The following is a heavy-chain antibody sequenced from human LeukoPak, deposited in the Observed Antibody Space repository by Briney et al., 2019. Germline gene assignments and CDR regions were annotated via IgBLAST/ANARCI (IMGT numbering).Heavy chain of an antibody. D-gene: IGHD6-19*01. CDR1: GFTFSSYW. V-gene: IGHV3-7*01. CDR3: ARVGSSGWYPYYYYYYMDV. J-gene: IGHJ6*03. CDR2: IKQDGSEK. Sequence: GGSLRLSCAASGFTFSSYWMSWVRQAPGKGLEWVANIKQDGSEKYYVDSVKGRFTISRDNAKNSLYLQMNSLRAEDTAVYYCARVGSSGWYPYYYYYYMDVWGKGTTVTISS.